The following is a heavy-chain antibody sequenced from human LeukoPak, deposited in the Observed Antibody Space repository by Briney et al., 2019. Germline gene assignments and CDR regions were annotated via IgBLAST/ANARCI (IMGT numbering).Heavy chain of an antibody. CDR2: IYYSGST. Sequence: SETLSLTCTVSGGPISSSSYYWGWIRQPPGKGLEWIGSIYYSGSTYYNPSLKSRVTISVDTSKNQFSLKLSSVTAADTAVYYCARDRADIVVVVAATRGLYYMDVWGKGTTVTVSS. D-gene: IGHD2-15*01. CDR1: GGPISSSSYY. J-gene: IGHJ6*03. CDR3: ARDRADIVVVVAATRGLYYMDV. V-gene: IGHV4-39*07.